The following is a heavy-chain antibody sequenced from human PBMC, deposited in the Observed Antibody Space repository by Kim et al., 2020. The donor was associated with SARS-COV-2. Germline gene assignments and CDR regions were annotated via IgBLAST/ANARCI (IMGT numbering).Heavy chain of an antibody. CDR2: IKQEGSEK. CDR3: ASGGIYYLID. V-gene: IGHV3-7*01. D-gene: IGHD2-8*02. J-gene: IGHJ4*02. Sequence: GGSLSLSCEASGFTFSTYWMTWVRQAPGKGLEWVANIKQEGSEKYYVDSVKGRFTISRDNAKNSLYLQMYSLRVEDTAVYYCASGGIYYLIDWGRGTLVTVSS. CDR1: GFTFSTYW.